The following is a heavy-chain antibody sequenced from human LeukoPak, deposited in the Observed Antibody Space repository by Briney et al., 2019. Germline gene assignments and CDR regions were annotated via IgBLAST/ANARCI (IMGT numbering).Heavy chain of an antibody. CDR1: GGSISSYY. V-gene: IGHV4-59*08. Sequence: SKTLSLTCTVSGGSISSYYWSWIRQPPGKGLEWIGYIYYRGSTNYNPSLKSRVTISVDTSKNHFSLRLSSVTAADTAVYYCARHMGGYDYWGQGTLVTVSS. J-gene: IGHJ4*02. CDR3: ARHMGGYDY. CDR2: IYYRGST. D-gene: IGHD5-12*01.